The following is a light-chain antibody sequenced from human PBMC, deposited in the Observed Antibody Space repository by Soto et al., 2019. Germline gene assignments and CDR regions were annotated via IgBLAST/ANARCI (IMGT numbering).Light chain of an antibody. J-gene: IGLJ3*02. CDR1: SSDVGKYIY. V-gene: IGLV2-14*01. Sequence: QSVLTQPASVSGSPGQSITISCTGTSSDVGKYIYVSWYQQHPGKAPKLLIYEVSNRPSGVSNRFSGSKSGNTASLTISGLQAEDEAHYYCNSYTSKSTQLFGGGTKVTVL. CDR2: EVS. CDR3: NSYTSKSTQL.